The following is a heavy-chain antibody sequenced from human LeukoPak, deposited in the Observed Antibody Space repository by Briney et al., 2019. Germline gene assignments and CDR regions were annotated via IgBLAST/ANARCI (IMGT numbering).Heavy chain of an antibody. D-gene: IGHD2-2*01. V-gene: IGHV4-4*07. CDR3: ARDRSSSYTRDWFDP. CDR2: VYNSESI. Sequence: PSETLSLTCTVSGGSINGYYWSRIRQPAGKGLEWIGRVYNSESINYNPSLKSRVTMSIDTSKNQFSLKLNSVTAADTAVYYCARDRSSSYTRDWFDPWGQGALVTVSS. J-gene: IGHJ5*02. CDR1: GGSINGYY.